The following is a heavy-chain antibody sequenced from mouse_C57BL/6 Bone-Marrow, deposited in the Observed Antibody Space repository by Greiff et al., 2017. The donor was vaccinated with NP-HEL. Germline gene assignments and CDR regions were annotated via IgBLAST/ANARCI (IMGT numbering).Heavy chain of an antibody. D-gene: IGHD1-1*01. V-gene: IGHV2-2*01. CDR1: GFSLTSYG. CDR3: ARVFYGSRYYYAMDY. J-gene: IGHJ4*01. CDR2: IWSGGST. Sequence: LQESGPGLVQPSQSLSITCTVSGFSLTSYGVHWVRQSPGKGLEWLGVIWSGGSTDYNAAFISRLSISKDNSKSQVFFKMNSLQADDTAIYYCARVFYGSRYYYAMDYWGQGTSVTVSS.